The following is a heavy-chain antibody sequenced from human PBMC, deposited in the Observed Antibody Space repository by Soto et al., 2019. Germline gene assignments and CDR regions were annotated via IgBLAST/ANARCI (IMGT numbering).Heavy chain of an antibody. CDR3: ARDIVGGTTY. V-gene: IGHV3-53*01. Sequence: GGSLRLSCAASGFTVSSNYMSWVRQAPGKGLEWVSVIYSGGSTSYADSVKGRFTISRDNSNNTLYLQMNSLRAEDTAVYYCARDIVGGTTYWGQGTLVTVSS. CDR2: IYSGGST. J-gene: IGHJ4*02. CDR1: GFTVSSNY. D-gene: IGHD1-26*01.